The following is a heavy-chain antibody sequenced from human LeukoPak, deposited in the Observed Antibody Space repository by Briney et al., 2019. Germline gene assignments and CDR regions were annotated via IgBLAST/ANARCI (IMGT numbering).Heavy chain of an antibody. D-gene: IGHD3-10*01. CDR2: IYYSGST. CDR1: GGSISSSSYY. J-gene: IGHJ6*03. V-gene: IGHV4-39*07. Sequence: SETLSLTCTVSGGSISSSSYYWGWIRQPPGKGLEWIGSIYYSGSTYYNPSLKSRVTISVDTSKNQFSLKLSSVTAADTAVYYCARATGPGYYGSGSYLSRSYYYYYYYMDVWGKGTMVTVSS. CDR3: ARATGPGYYGSGSYLSRSYYYYYYYMDV.